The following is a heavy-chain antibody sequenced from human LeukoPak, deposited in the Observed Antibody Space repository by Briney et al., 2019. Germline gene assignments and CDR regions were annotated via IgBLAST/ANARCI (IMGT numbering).Heavy chain of an antibody. Sequence: SETLSLTCTVSGGSVSNYYWSWIRQSPGKGLEWIGYIYYTETSYNPSLKSRVTISADTSKNQFFLKLYSVTAADTAVYYCATRKLGNDYWGQGTLVTVSS. J-gene: IGHJ4*02. CDR3: ATRKLGNDY. D-gene: IGHD7-27*01. CDR2: IYYTET. CDR1: GGSVSNYY. V-gene: IGHV4-59*02.